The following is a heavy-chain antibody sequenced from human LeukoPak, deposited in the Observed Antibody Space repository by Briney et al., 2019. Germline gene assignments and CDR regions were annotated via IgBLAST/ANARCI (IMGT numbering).Heavy chain of an antibody. D-gene: IGHD1-1*01. CDR2: ISPGDSDT. J-gene: IGHJ4*02. CDR3: ARHNSKEEGTYHFDH. CDR1: GYSFTNYW. V-gene: IGHV5-51*01. Sequence: GESLKISCKGSGYSFTNYWIGWVRQMPGKGLDWMGFISPGDSDTRYSPSFQGQVTISADKSISTAYLQWSSLKASDTAMYYCARHNSKEEGTYHFDHWGQGTLVTVSS.